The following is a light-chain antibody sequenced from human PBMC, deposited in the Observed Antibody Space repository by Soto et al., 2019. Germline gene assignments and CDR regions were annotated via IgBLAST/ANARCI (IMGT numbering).Light chain of an antibody. J-gene: IGLJ2*01. CDR3: ETWGSNTQV. CDR2: LEGSGSY. Sequence: QPVLTQSSSASASLGSSVKLTCTLSSGHSSYIIAWHQQQPGKAPRYLMKLEGSGSYNQGSGVPDRFSGSSSGADRYLTISNLQAEDADDYYCETWGSNTQVFGGGTKLTVL. V-gene: IGLV4-60*03. CDR1: SGHSSYI.